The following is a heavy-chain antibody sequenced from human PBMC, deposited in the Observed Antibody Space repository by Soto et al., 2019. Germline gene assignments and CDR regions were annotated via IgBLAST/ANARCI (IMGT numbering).Heavy chain of an antibody. D-gene: IGHD3-22*01. CDR2: ISAYNGNT. V-gene: IGHV1-18*01. J-gene: IGHJ4*02. CDR3: ARDQILTDSSGSGSNFDY. CDR1: GYTFTSYG. Sequence: ASVKVSCKASGYTFTSYGISWVRQAPGQGLEWMGWISAYNGNTNYAQKLQGRVTMTTDTSTSTAYMELRSLRSDDTAVYYCARDQILTDSSGSGSNFDYWGQGTLVTVSS.